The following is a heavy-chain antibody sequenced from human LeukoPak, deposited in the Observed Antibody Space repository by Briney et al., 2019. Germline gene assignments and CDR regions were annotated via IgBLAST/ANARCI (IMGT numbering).Heavy chain of an antibody. CDR1: GGSISSSNW. CDR3: ARVSPMVRGVIDY. CDR2: IYHSGST. J-gene: IGHJ4*02. D-gene: IGHD3-10*01. V-gene: IGHV4-4*02. Sequence: RPSGTLSLTCAVSGGSISSSNWWSWVRQPPGKGLEWIGEIYHSGSTNYNPSLKSRVTISVDKSKNQFSLKLSSVTAADTAVYYCARVSPMVRGVIDYWGQGTLVTVSS.